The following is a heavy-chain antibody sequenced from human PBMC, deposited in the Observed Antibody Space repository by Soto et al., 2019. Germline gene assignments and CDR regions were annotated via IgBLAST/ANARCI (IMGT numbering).Heavy chain of an antibody. J-gene: IGHJ5*02. D-gene: IGHD6-19*01. Sequence: QVQLQQWGAGLLKPSETLSLTCAVYGGSFSGYYWSWIRQPPGKGLEWIGEINHSGSTNYNPSLKSRVTISVDTSKNQFSLKLSSVTAADTAVYYFAGKYSSGWYYWFDPWGQGTLVTVSS. CDR1: GGSFSGYY. CDR2: INHSGST. CDR3: AGKYSSGWYYWFDP. V-gene: IGHV4-34*01.